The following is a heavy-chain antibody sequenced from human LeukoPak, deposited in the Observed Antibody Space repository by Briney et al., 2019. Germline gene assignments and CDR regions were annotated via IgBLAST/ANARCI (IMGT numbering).Heavy chain of an antibody. J-gene: IGHJ4*02. CDR3: ARSLSVTRGLITTMLGY. D-gene: IGHD3-10*01. Sequence: ASVKVSCKTSGYIFTDFYLHWVRQAPGQGLEWMGWISPTNGATNYARRFQGRVNMARDTSTSTSYMELSSLGSDDTAVYYCARSLSVTRGLITTMLGYWGQGTLVTVSS. CDR1: GYIFTDFY. CDR2: ISPTNGAT. V-gene: IGHV1-2*02.